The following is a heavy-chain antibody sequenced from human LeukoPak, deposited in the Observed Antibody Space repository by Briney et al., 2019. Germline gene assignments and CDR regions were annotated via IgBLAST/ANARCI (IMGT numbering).Heavy chain of an antibody. CDR1: GYTFTDYY. V-gene: IGHV1-2*02. D-gene: IGHD3-10*01. CDR2: INPNSGAT. J-gene: IGHJ4*02. CDR3: ANGDRYGSAY. Sequence: ASVKVSCKASGYTFTDYYMHWVRHAPGQGLEWMGWINPNSGATNYAQKFQGRVTMTGDTSISTAYMELSRLRSDDTAMYYCANGDRYGSAYWGQGTLVTVSS.